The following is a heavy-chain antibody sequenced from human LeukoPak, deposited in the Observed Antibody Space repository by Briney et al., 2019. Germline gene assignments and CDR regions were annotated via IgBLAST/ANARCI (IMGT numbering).Heavy chain of an antibody. Sequence: GASVKVSCKASGYTFTSYGISWVRQAPGQGLEWMGWISAYNGNTNYAQKLQGRVTMTTDTSTRTAYMELRSLRSDDTAVYYCARDNQALLGVVTIPFYYYYMDVWGKGTTVTVSS. D-gene: IGHD3-3*01. CDR2: ISAYNGNT. CDR1: GYTFTSYG. J-gene: IGHJ6*03. V-gene: IGHV1-18*01. CDR3: ARDNQALLGVVTIPFYYYYMDV.